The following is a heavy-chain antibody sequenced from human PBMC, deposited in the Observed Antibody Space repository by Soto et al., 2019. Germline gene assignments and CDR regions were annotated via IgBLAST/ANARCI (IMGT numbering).Heavy chain of an antibody. J-gene: IGHJ5*02. CDR3: AREQNGDPTYNWFDP. V-gene: IGHV4-31*03. D-gene: IGHD4-17*01. Sequence: QVQLQESGPGLVKPSQTLSLTCTVSGGSISSGGYYWSWIRQHPRKGLEWIGYIYYSGSTYYNPSLKSRVTISVDTSKNQFSLKLSSVTAADTAVYYCAREQNGDPTYNWFDPWGQGTLVTVSS. CDR2: IYYSGST. CDR1: GGSISSGGYY.